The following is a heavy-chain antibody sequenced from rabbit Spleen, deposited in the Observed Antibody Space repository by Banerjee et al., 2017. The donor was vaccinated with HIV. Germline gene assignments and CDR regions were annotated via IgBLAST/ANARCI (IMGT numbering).Heavy chain of an antibody. J-gene: IGHJ4*01. CDR3: ARSYAGYAVDGVATFDL. CDR2: IYTGSGST. D-gene: IGHD6-1*01. Sequence: QSLEESGGDLVKPGASLTLTCTASGFDLSSYYYMCWVRQAPGKGLEWIACIYTGSGSTYYASWAKGRFTISKTSSTTVTLQMTRLTAADTATYFCARSYAGYAVDGVATFDLWGPGTLVTVS. V-gene: IGHV1S40*01. CDR1: GFDLSSYYY.